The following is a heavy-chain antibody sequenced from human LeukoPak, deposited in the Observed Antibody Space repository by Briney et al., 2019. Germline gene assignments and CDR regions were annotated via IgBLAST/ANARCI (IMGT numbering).Heavy chain of an antibody. CDR1: GFTFSSYP. J-gene: IGHJ4*02. CDR2: ISKDGSNK. V-gene: IGHV3-30-3*01. CDR3: ARESYGDYFFDY. D-gene: IGHD4-17*01. Sequence: GGSLRLSCAASGFTFSSYPMHWVRQAPGKGLEWVAIISKDGSNKYYADSVKGRFTISRDNSKNTLYLELNSLRAEDTAVYYCARESYGDYFFDYWGQGTLVTVSS.